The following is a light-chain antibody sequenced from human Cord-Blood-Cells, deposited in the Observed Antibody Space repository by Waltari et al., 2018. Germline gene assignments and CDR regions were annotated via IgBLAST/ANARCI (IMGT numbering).Light chain of an antibody. CDR1: SSDVGGYNY. V-gene: IGLV2-8*01. CDR3: SSYAGSNNLV. CDR2: EVS. Sequence: QSALTQPPSASGSPGQSVTISRTGTSSDVGGYNYVSWYQQPPGKAPKLLIYEVSKRPSGVPVRFSGSKSGNTASLTVSGLQAEDEADYYCSSYAGSNNLVFGGGTKLTVL. J-gene: IGLJ2*01.